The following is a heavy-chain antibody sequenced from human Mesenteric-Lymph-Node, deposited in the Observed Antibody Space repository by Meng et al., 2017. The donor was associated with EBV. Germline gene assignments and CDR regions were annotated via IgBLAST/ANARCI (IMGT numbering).Heavy chain of an antibody. CDR2: INGGGSSA. CDR1: GFTFSNYW. CDR3: AKGGWYASESSDDN. J-gene: IGHJ4*02. V-gene: IGHV3-74*01. D-gene: IGHD3-10*01. Sequence: EVQLVESGGGLVQPGGSLRLSRAASGFTFSNYWMSWVRQAPGKGLLWVSRINGGGSSATYADSVKGRFTITRDTSKNTVFLQMNSLRDEDTAVYYCAKGGWYASESSDDNWGQGTLVTVSS.